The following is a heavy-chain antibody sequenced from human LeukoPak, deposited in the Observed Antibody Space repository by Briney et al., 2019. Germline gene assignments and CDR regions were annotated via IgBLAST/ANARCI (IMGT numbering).Heavy chain of an antibody. V-gene: IGHV3-7*01. CDR3: ARKFPVDY. J-gene: IGHJ4*02. CDR2: IKEDGSKK. CDR1: GFTFSDYW. Sequence: GGSLRLSCSASGFTFSDYWMSWVRQAPGKGLEWVANIKEDGSKKHHVDSVKGRFTIYRDHSKNSLYLQMNSLRVEDTAVYYCARKFPVDYWGQGTLVTVSS.